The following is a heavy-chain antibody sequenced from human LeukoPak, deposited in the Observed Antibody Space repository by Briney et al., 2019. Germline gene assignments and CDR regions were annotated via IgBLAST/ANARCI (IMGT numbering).Heavy chain of an antibody. V-gene: IGHV4-61*02. Sequence: SQTLSLTCTVSGGSISSGSYYWSWIRQPAGKGLEWIGRIYTSGSTNYNPSPKSRVTISVDTSKNQFSLKLSSVTAADTAVYYCARDTDLASFYYYYMDVWGKGTTVTVSS. CDR2: IYTSGST. CDR3: ARDTDLASFYYYYMDV. CDR1: GGSISSGSYY. J-gene: IGHJ6*03.